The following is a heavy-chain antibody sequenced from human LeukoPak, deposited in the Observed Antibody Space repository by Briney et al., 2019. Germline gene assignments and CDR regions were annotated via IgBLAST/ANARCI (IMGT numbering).Heavy chain of an antibody. D-gene: IGHD3-22*01. Sequence: PGGSLRLSCAASGFTFSSYSMNWVRRAPGKGLEGVSSLSSSSSYIYYADSVKGRFTISRDNAKNSLYLQMNSLRAEDTAVYYCAIGSSGYPSAFDYWGQGTLVTVSS. J-gene: IGHJ4*02. CDR1: GFTFSSYS. CDR2: LSSSSSYI. CDR3: AIGSSGYPSAFDY. V-gene: IGHV3-21*01.